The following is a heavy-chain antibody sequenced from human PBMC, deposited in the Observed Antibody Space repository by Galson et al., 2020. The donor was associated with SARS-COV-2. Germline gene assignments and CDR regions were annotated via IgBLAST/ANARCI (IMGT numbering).Heavy chain of an antibody. V-gene: IGHV3-33*01. D-gene: IGHD3-10*01. CDR2: IWYDGSNK. CDR1: GFTFSSYG. CDR3: ARDSRFGELPTTV. Sequence: QLGESLKISCAASGFTFSSYGMHWVRQAPGKGLEWVAVIWYDGSNKYYADSVKGRFTISRDNSKNTLYLQMNSLRAEDTAVYYCARDSRFGELPTTVWGQGTLVTVSS. J-gene: IGHJ4*02.